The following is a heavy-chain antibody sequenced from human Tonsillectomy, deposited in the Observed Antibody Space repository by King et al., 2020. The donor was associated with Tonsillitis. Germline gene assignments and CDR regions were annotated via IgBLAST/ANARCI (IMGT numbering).Heavy chain of an antibody. CDR1: EFTVSSNY. V-gene: IGHV3-66*01. Sequence: DVQLVESGGGLVQPGGSLRLSCAAAEFTVSSNYMSWVRQAPGKGLECVSVIYSGGSTYYADSVKGRFTISGDNSKTTLYLQLNSLRAEDTAVYYCARGLGYCSGGSCHSGDYWGQGALVTVSS. D-gene: IGHD2-15*01. J-gene: IGHJ4*02. CDR2: IYSGGST. CDR3: ARGLGYCSGGSCHSGDY.